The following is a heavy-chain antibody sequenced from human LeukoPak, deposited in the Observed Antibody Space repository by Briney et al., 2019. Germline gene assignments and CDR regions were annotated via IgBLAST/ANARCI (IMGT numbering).Heavy chain of an antibody. Sequence: PSETLSLTCAVSGGSISSSNWWSWVRQPPGKGLEWIGEIYHSGSTNYNPSLKSRVTISVDKSKNQFSLKLSSVTAADTAVYYCARDQVFGVVIPVRYAFDIWGQGTMVTVSS. CDR3: ARDQVFGVVIPVRYAFDI. V-gene: IGHV4-4*02. CDR1: GGSISSSNW. J-gene: IGHJ3*02. CDR2: IYHSGST. D-gene: IGHD3-3*01.